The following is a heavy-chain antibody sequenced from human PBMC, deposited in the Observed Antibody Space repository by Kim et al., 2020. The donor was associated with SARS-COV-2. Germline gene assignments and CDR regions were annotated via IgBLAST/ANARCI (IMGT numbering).Heavy chain of an antibody. J-gene: IGHJ4*02. CDR1: GGTFSSYA. CDR3: ARSRSSGWYVFDY. D-gene: IGHD6-19*01. CDR2: IIPILGIA. V-gene: IGHV1-69*04. Sequence: SVKVSCKASGGTFSSYAISWVRQAPGQGLEWMGRIIPILGIANYAQKFQGRVTITADKSTSTAYMELSSLRSEDTAVYYCARSRSSGWYVFDYWGQGTLVTVSS.